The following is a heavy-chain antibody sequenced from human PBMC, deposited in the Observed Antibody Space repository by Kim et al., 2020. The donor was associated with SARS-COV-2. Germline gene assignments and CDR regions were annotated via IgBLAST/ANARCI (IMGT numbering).Heavy chain of an antibody. Sequence: GGSLRLSCAASGFTFSSYAMHWVRQAPGKGLEWLAVISYDGSNKYYADSVKGRFTISRDNSKNTLYLQMNSLRAEDTAVYYCARDGGSSWYGYYYYYGMDVWGQGTTVTVSS. D-gene: IGHD6-13*01. CDR2: ISYDGSNK. J-gene: IGHJ6*02. CDR1: GFTFSSYA. CDR3: ARDGGSSWYGYYYYYGMDV. V-gene: IGHV3-30-3*01.